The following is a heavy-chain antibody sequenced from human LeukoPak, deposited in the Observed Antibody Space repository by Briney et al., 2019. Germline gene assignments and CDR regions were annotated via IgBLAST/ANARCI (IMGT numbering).Heavy chain of an antibody. Sequence: QPGRSLRLSCAASGFTFSSYAMHWVRQAPGKGLEWVAVISYDGSNKYYADSVKGRFTISRDNSKNTLYLQMNSLRAEDTAVYYCAREPGSSGPDAFDIWGQGTMVTVSS. CDR2: ISYDGSNK. V-gene: IGHV3-30*04. J-gene: IGHJ3*02. CDR3: AREPGSSGPDAFDI. D-gene: IGHD6-19*01. CDR1: GFTFSSYA.